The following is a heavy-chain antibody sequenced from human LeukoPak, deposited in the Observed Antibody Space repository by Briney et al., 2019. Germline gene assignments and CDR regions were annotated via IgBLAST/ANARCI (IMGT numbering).Heavy chain of an antibody. Sequence: SVKVSCKASGGTFSSYAISWVRQAPGQGLEWMGGIIPIFGTANYAQKFQGRVTITADKSTSTAYMELRSLRSDDTAVYYCARGLTHRMYYSEGGDAFDIWGQGTMVTVSS. V-gene: IGHV1-69*06. CDR2: IIPIFGTA. CDR1: GGTFSSYA. J-gene: IGHJ3*02. D-gene: IGHD3-22*01. CDR3: ARGLTHRMYYSEGGDAFDI.